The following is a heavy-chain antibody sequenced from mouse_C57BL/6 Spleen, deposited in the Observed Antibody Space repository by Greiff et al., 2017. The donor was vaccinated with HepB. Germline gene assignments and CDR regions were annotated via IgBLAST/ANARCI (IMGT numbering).Heavy chain of an antibody. CDR3: ARSVGATDAMDY. Sequence: VQLQQSGAELVKPGASVKLSCKASGYTFTSYWMQWVKQRPGQGLEWIGEIDPSDSYTNYNQKFKGKATLTVDTSSSTAYMQLSSLTSEDSAVYYCARSVGATDAMDYWGQGTSVTVSS. CDR2: IDPSDSYT. V-gene: IGHV1-50*01. CDR1: GYTFTSYW. J-gene: IGHJ4*01. D-gene: IGHD3-1*01.